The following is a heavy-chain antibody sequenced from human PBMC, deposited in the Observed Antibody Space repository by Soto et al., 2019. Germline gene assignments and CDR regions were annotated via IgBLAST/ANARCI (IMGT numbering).Heavy chain of an antibody. CDR1: GFTFSSYG. CDR2: VSGSGGSV. V-gene: IGHV3-23*01. CDR3: AKGSVVGADYSYGMDV. Sequence: GGSLRLSFAAAGFTFSSYGMSWVRQAPGKGLEWVSAVSGSGGSVYYADSVRGRLTISRDNSKNTLYLQVNSLRAEDTAIYYCAKGSVVGADYSYGMDVWGQGTTVTVSS. D-gene: IGHD2-2*01. J-gene: IGHJ6*02.